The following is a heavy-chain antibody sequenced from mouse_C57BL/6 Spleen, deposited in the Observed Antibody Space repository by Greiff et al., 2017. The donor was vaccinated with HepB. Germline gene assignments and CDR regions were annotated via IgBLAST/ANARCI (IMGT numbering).Heavy chain of an antibody. J-gene: IGHJ4*01. V-gene: IGHV1-76*01. CDR2: IYPGSGNA. CDR3: ARYLVGSMDY. Sequence: QVHVKQSGAELVRPGASVKLSCKASGYTFTDYYINWVKQRPGQGLEWIARIYPGSGNAYYNEKFKGKATLTAEKSSSTAYMQLSSLTSEDSAVYFCARYLVGSMDYWGQGTSVTVSS. CDR1: GYTFTDYY. D-gene: IGHD2-10*02.